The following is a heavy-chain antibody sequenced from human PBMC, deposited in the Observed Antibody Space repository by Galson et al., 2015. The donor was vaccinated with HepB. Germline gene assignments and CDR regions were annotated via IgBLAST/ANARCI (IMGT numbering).Heavy chain of an antibody. V-gene: IGHV6-1*01. J-gene: IGHJ4*01. CDR1: GDSVSSNSAA. Sequence: CAISGDSVSSNSAAWNWIRRSPSRGLEWLGRTYYRTEWHNDYAESVKSRIAINPDTSKNQFSLHLNSVTPEDSAVYYCTRDLTYWGQGTLVTVSS. CDR2: TYYRTEWHN. CDR3: TRDLTY.